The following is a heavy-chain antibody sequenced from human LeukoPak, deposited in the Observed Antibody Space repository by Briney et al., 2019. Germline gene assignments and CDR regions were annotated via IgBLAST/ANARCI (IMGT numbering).Heavy chain of an antibody. CDR2: IYSGDST. D-gene: IGHD3-9*01. V-gene: IGHV3-66*01. CDR1: GFTVSSNY. CDR3: ARDLIRDYDILTGLFPYYYYGMDV. Sequence: GGSLRLSCAASGFTVSSNYMSWVRRAPGKGLEWGSVIYSGDSTYYADSVKGRFTISRDNSKNTLYLQMNSLRAEDTAVYYCARDLIRDYDILTGLFPYYYYGMDVWGQGTTVTVSS. J-gene: IGHJ6*02.